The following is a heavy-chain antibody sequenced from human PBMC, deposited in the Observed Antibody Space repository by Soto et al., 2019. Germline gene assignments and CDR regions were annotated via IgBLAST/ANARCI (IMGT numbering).Heavy chain of an antibody. J-gene: IGHJ4*02. CDR1: VFTFSSYG. V-gene: IGHV3-30*18. CDR3: AKGPGIVVVVADPPYFDY. Sequence: WWSLRLSCSASVFTFSSYGMHWVRQAPGKGLEWVAVISYDGSNKYYADSVKGRFTISRDNSKSTLYLQMNSLRAEDTAVYYCAKGPGIVVVVADPPYFDYWGQGTLVTVSS. D-gene: IGHD2-15*01. CDR2: ISYDGSNK.